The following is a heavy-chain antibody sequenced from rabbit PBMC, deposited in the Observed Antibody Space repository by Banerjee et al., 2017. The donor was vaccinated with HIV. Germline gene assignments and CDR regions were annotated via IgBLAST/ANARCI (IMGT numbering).Heavy chain of an antibody. Sequence: QSVEESGGDLVKPGASLTLTCTVSGFSLSYYAVSWVRQAPGKGLEWIACIDAGSSGSTYYASWAKGRFTISKTSSTTVTLQMTSLTAADTATYFCARDRATSGGGYTAYYFNLWGQGPLVTVS. J-gene: IGHJ4*01. CDR3: ARDRATSGGGYTAYYFNL. CDR1: GFSLSYYA. D-gene: IGHD1-1*01. CDR2: IDAGSSGST. V-gene: IGHV1S40*01.